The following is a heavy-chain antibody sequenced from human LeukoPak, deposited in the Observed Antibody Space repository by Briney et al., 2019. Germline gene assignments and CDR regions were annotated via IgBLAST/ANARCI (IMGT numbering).Heavy chain of an antibody. CDR3: ARNYGDCDFDY. CDR1: GGSFSGYS. D-gene: IGHD4-17*01. J-gene: IGHJ4*02. Sequence: SETLSLTCAVYGGSFSGYSWSWIRQPPGKGLEWIGEINHSGSTNYNPSLKSRVTISVDTSKNQFSLKLSSVTAADTAVYYCARNYGDCDFDYWGQGTLVTVSS. CDR2: INHSGST. V-gene: IGHV4-34*01.